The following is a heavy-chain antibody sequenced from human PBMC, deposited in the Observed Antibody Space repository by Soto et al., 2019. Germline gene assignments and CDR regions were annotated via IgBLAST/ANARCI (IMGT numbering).Heavy chain of an antibody. D-gene: IGHD5-12*01. Sequence: SGRTLVNPTQTLTLTCTFSGFSLSTSGVGVGWIRQPPGKALEWLALIYWDDDKRYSPSLKSRLTITKDTSKNQVVLTMTNMDPVDTATYYCAHSFERYDYPTNGLGYWGQGTQVTVSS. CDR3: AHSFERYDYPTNGLGY. J-gene: IGHJ4*02. CDR1: GFSLSTSGVG. CDR2: IYWDDDK. V-gene: IGHV2-5*02.